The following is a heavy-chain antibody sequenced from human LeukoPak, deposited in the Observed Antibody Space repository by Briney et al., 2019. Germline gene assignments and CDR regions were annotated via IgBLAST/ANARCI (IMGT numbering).Heavy chain of an antibody. CDR3: ARVMIGTVNWFDP. Sequence: PGGSLRLSCAASGFTFSAYWMSWVRQAPGTGLEWVAKIKEDGSAKYYVDSVKGRFTISRDNAKNSLYLPTNSLRAEDTAVYYCARVMIGTVNWFDPWGQGTLVTVSS. D-gene: IGHD3-22*01. CDR2: IKEDGSAK. V-gene: IGHV3-7*02. CDR1: GFTFSAYW. J-gene: IGHJ5*02.